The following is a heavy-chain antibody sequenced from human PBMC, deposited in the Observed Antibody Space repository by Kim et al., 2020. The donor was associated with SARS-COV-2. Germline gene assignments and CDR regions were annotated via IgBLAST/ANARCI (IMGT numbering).Heavy chain of an antibody. J-gene: IGHJ3*02. Sequence: ASVKVSCKASGYTFTDYYMNWVRQAPGQGLEWMGWINPNSGGTNYAQKFQGRVTMTRDTSISTAYMELSRLRSDDTAVYYCARRYSSTSVVTPTLDDTFDIWGQGTMVTVSS. V-gene: IGHV1-2*02. CDR2: INPNSGGT. D-gene: IGHD2-2*01. CDR1: GYTFTDYY. CDR3: ARRYSSTSVVTPTLDDTFDI.